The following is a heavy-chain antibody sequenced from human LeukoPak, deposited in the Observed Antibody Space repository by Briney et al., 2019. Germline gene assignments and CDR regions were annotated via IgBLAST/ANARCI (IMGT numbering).Heavy chain of an antibody. V-gene: IGHV3-66*01. D-gene: IGHD6-13*01. CDR2: IYSGGAT. CDR1: GFTVSNNY. Sequence: PGGSLRLSCAASGFTVSNNYMRWVRQAPGKGLEWVSLIYSGGATFYADAVKGRFTISRDGSKNTLYLQMNSLRAEDTAVYYYARDPPAVAINTYAWGQGTLVTVSS. J-gene: IGHJ5*02. CDR3: ARDPPAVAINTYA.